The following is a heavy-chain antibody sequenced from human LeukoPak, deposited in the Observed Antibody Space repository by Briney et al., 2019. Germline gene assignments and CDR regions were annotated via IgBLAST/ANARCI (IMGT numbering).Heavy chain of an antibody. CDR1: GFTFEDYG. CDR2: INWNGGDT. J-gene: IGHJ4*02. CDR3: ATDRMAYGSGSSEDH. V-gene: IGHV3-20*04. Sequence: PGGSLRLSCAASGFTFEDYGMSWVRQAPGKGLEWVSGINWNGGDTGYADSVTGRFTISRDNAKNSLYLQMNSLRAEDTALYYRATDRMAYGSGSSEDHWGQGTLVTVSS. D-gene: IGHD3-10*01.